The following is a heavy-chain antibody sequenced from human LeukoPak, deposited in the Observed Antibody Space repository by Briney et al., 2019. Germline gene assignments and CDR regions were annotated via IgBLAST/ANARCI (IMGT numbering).Heavy chain of an antibody. CDR3: ARQTYYYDNSGYFAY. D-gene: IGHD3-22*01. CDR2: IYPGDSDT. V-gene: IGHV5-51*01. CDR1: GYSFTSYW. Sequence: GESLKISCKGSGYSFTSYWIAWERQMPGKGLEWMGIIYPGDSDTRYSPSFQGQVTISADKSISTAYLQWSSLKASDTAMYYCARQTYYYDNSGYFAYWGQGTLVTVSS. J-gene: IGHJ4*02.